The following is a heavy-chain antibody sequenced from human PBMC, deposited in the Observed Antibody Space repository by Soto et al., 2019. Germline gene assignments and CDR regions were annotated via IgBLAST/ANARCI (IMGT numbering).Heavy chain of an antibody. V-gene: IGHV3-74*01. CDR3: AKGYSGYDYAN. D-gene: IGHD5-12*01. Sequence: PGGSRRLSCAASGFTFSSYWMHWVRQAPGKGLVWVSRINSDGRSTTYADSVKGRFTISRDNAKNTLYLQMNSLSAEDTAVYFCAKGYSGYDYANWGQGSLVTVSS. CDR1: GFTFSSYW. CDR2: INSDGRST. J-gene: IGHJ4*02.